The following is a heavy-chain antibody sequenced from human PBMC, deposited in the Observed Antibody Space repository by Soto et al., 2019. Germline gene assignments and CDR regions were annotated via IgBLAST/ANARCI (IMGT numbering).Heavy chain of an antibody. CDR3: SSGRTPSDY. J-gene: IGHJ4*02. CDR1: GYTFTNFG. CDR2: ISAYNGNT. Sequence: QVQLVQSGAEVKKPGASVKVSCKASGYTFTNFGISWVRQAPGQGLEWMGWISAYNGNTNYAQNFQGRVTMTTDTSTSTAYMELRSRISAGTAVYYCSSGRTPSDYWGQGTLVTVSS. V-gene: IGHV1-18*01. D-gene: IGHD2-15*01.